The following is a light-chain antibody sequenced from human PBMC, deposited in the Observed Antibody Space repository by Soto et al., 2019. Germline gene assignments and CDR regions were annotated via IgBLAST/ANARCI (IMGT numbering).Light chain of an antibody. CDR1: SSNIGSNT. CDR2: YHN. J-gene: IGLJ2*01. Sequence: QSVRTQPPSASGTPGQRVTISCSGSSSNIGSNTVSWYQHLPGTAPKLLIYYHNQRPSGVPDRFSGSKSGTSASLAISGLQSEDEANYYCATWDDSLNVVLFGGGTQLTVL. CDR3: ATWDDSLNVVL. V-gene: IGLV1-44*01.